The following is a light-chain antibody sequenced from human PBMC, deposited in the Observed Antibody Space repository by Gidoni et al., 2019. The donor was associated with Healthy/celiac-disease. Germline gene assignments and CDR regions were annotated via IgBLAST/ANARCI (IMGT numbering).Light chain of an antibody. CDR1: QSVSSN. CDR3: QQYNNWPPWT. Sequence: ELVMTQSPATLSVSPGERATLSCRASQSVSSNLAWYQQKPGQAPRLLLYGASTRATGIPARFSGSGSGTEFTLTISSLQSEDFAVYYCQQYNNWPPWTFXQXTKVEIK. J-gene: IGKJ1*01. CDR2: GAS. V-gene: IGKV3-15*01.